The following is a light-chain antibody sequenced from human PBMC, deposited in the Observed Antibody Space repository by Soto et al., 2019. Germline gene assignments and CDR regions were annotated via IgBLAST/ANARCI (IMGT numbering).Light chain of an antibody. V-gene: IGKV1-39*01. J-gene: IGKJ4*01. CDR3: QQSYKILT. CDR1: DNIGSN. Sequence: DIQLTQSPASLSASVGDRVTITCRASDNIGSNLDWYQHQTGTAPKLLIYAASSLQGGVPSRFSGSGYGTQFTLTISGLQTEDFATYYCQQSYKILTFGGGTWLDI. CDR2: AAS.